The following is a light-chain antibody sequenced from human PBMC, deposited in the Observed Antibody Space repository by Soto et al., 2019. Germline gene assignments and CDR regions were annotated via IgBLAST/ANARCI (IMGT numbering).Light chain of an antibody. V-gene: IGLV1-44*01. CDR3: AAWDDSLNLGV. J-gene: IGLJ1*01. Sequence: QSVLTQPPSASGTPGQRVTISCSGSSSNIGSNTVNWYQQLPGTAPKLLIYSNNQRPSGVPDRFSGSKSGTSASLAISGLQSEDEADYYCAAWDDSLNLGVFGTGTKVTVL. CDR2: SNN. CDR1: SSNIGSNT.